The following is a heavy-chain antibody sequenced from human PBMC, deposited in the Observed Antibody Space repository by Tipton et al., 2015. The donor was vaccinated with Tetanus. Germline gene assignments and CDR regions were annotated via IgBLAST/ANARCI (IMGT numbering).Heavy chain of an antibody. CDR1: GFSFSDFV. V-gene: IGHV3-73*01. D-gene: IGHD7-27*01. CDR3: SRPWGKSLYAMDV. J-gene: IGHJ6*02. Sequence: GSLRLSCAATGFSFSDFVMHWVRQASGKGLEWIARIRSKADNYAPTYAASVQGRFTISRDDSQSMTYLQMNNLETEDTAVYYCSRPWGKSLYAMDVWGQGTTITVSS. CDR2: IRSKADNYAP.